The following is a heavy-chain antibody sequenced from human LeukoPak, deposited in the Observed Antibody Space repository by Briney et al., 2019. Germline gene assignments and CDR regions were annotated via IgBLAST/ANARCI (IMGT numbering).Heavy chain of an antibody. V-gene: IGHV3-23*01. J-gene: IGHJ6*02. D-gene: IGHD4-17*01. CDR1: GFTFNTYA. CDR2: IGGSGGNI. CDR3: AKILNTVTSYYYGMDV. Sequence: GGSLRLSCAASGFTFNTYAMTWVRQTPGKGLEWVPAIGGSGGNINYADSVKGRFTISRDNSKNTLYLQMNSLRVEDTAVYYCAKILNTVTSYYYGMDVWGQGTTVTVSS.